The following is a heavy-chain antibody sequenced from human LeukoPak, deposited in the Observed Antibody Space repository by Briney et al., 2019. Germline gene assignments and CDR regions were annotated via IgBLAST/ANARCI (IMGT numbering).Heavy chain of an antibody. CDR3: ARGRKGGSAL. Sequence: SETLSLTCTVSGGSISSGGYYWSWIRHPPGKGLEWIGSIFYYGTSYYNPSLKSRVTISVDTSTNQFSLKLNSVTAADTAVYYCARGRKGGSALWGQGTLVTVSS. CDR1: GGSISSGGYY. V-gene: IGHV4-39*01. CDR2: IFYYGTS. D-gene: IGHD3-10*01. J-gene: IGHJ4*02.